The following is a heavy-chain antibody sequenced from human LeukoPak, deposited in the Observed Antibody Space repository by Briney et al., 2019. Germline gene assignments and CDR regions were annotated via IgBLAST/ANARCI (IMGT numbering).Heavy chain of an antibody. CDR1: GYTFTGYY. V-gene: IGHV1-2*02. Sequence: ASVKVSCKASGYTFTGYYMHWVRQAPGQGLEWMGWINPNSGGTNYAQKFQGRVTMTRDTSISTAYMELRSLRSDDTAVYYCARAGRYLDPEFGYWGQGTLVTVSS. J-gene: IGHJ4*02. CDR3: ARAGRYLDPEFGY. D-gene: IGHD1-20*01. CDR2: INPNSGGT.